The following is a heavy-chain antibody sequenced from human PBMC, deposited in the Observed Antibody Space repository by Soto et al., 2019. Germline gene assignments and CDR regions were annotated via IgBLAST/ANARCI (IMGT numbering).Heavy chain of an antibody. Sequence: SETLSLTCTVSGGSISSGGYYWSCIRQHPGKGLEWIGYIYYSGSTYYNPSLKSRVTISVDTSKNQFSLKLSSVTAADTAVYYCAREGDCGGDCGYYGMDVWGQGTTVTVSS. J-gene: IGHJ6*02. D-gene: IGHD2-21*02. CDR2: IYYSGST. CDR1: GGSISSGGYY. V-gene: IGHV4-31*03. CDR3: AREGDCGGDCGYYGMDV.